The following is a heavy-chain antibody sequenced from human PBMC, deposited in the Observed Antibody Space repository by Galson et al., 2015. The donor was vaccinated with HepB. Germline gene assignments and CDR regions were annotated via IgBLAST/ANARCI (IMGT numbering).Heavy chain of an antibody. D-gene: IGHD6-13*01. CDR1: GGSISSSNW. CDR3: SREYSSSWFISDNNNWFDP. J-gene: IGHJ5*02. Sequence: ETLSLTCAVSGGSISSSNWWSWVRQPPGKGLEWIGEIYHSESTNYNPSLKSRVTISEDKSKNQFFLKMSSVTAAGSAVYYCSREYSSSWFISDNNNWFDPWGQGTLVTVSS. CDR2: IYHSEST. V-gene: IGHV4-4*02.